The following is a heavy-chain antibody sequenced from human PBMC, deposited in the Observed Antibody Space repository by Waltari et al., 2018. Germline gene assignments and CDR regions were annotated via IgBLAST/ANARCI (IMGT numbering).Heavy chain of an antibody. CDR2: IGTADDK. Sequence: EVQLVESGGGLVQPGGSLRLSCAASGFTFSSYDMHWVRQATGKGLEWVSAIGTADDKYYPGSVKGRFTISRENAKNSLYLQMNSLRAGDTAVYYCARGYDSSGYYVLGGFDYWGQGTLVTVSS. CDR1: GFTFSSYD. CDR3: ARGYDSSGYYVLGGFDY. V-gene: IGHV3-13*01. J-gene: IGHJ4*02. D-gene: IGHD3-22*01.